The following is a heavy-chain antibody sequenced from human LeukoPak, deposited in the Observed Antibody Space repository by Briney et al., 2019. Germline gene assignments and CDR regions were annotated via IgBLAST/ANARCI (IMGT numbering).Heavy chain of an antibody. J-gene: IGHJ5*02. CDR3: AGMNVLLWFGELYWFDP. CDR1: GGSISSSSYY. D-gene: IGHD3-10*01. V-gene: IGHV4-39*07. Sequence: SETLSLTCTVSGGSISSSSYYWGWIRQPPGKGLEWIGSIYYSGSTYYNPSLKSRVTISVDTSKNQFSLKLSSVTAADTAVYYCAGMNVLLWFGELYWFDPWGQGTLVTVSS. CDR2: IYYSGST.